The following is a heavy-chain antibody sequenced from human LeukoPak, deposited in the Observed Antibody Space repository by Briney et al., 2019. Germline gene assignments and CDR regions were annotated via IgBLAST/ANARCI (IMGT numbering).Heavy chain of an antibody. CDR3: ARDMVQGVFCDY. D-gene: IGHD3-10*01. J-gene: IGHJ4*02. V-gene: IGHV1-8*01. Sequence: ASVKVSCKVSGYTFTSYDINWVRQATGQGLEWMGWMNPNSGNTGYAQKFQGRVTMTRNTSISTAYMELSNLRSEDTAVYYCARDMVQGVFCDYWGQGTLVTVSS. CDR1: GYTFTSYD. CDR2: MNPNSGNT.